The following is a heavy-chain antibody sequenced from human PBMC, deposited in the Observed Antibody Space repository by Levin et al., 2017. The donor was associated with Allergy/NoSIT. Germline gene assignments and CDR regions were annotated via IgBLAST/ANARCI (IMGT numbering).Heavy chain of an antibody. CDR1: GGSISSYY. CDR3: ARGPVRIAAAGGCDP. D-gene: IGHD6-13*01. V-gene: IGHV4-4*07. Sequence: PSETLSLTCTVSGGSISSYYWRWIRQPAGKGLEWIGRIYTSGSTNYNPSLKSRVTMSVDTSKNQFSLKLSAVTAADTAVYYCARGPVRIAAAGGCDPWGQGTLVTVSS. J-gene: IGHJ5*02. CDR2: IYTSGST.